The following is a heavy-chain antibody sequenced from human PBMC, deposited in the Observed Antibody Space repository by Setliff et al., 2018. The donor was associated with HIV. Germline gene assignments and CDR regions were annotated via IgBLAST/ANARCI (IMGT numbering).Heavy chain of an antibody. CDR2: ISTYSDEA. CDR3: ARIRGVIADASDI. D-gene: IGHD3-10*01. CDR1: GYTFTAYG. Sequence: ASVKVSCKPSGYTFTAYGLSWVRQAPGQGLEWMGWISTYSDEASYAQNLYDRVTMTTDTSTSTAYMELTSLRSDDTAVYYCARIRGVIADASDIWGQGTMVTVSS. V-gene: IGHV1-18*01. J-gene: IGHJ3*02.